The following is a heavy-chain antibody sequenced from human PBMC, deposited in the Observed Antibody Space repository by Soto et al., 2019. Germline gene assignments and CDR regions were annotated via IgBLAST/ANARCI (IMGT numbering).Heavy chain of an antibody. Sequence: QVHLVQSGVEVKKPGASVKVSCKASGYSFSTYGISWVRQAPGQGLEWMGRISGLNGNTNYAQNLQGRVTMTTATSTSTAYMELRSLGFDDTAMYYCARDVFGEDGAGYFDYWGQGTLVTVSS. CDR2: ISGLNGNT. J-gene: IGHJ4*02. D-gene: IGHD3-10*01. CDR1: GYSFSTYG. CDR3: ARDVFGEDGAGYFDY. V-gene: IGHV1-18*01.